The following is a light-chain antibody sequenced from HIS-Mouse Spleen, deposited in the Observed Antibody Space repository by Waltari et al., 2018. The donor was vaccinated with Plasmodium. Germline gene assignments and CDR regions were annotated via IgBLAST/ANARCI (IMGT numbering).Light chain of an antibody. CDR3: QQYNNWSFT. J-gene: IGKJ3*01. CDR1: QSVSSN. CDR2: GAS. V-gene: IGKV3-15*01. Sequence: EIVLTQSPATLSVSTGERATLSCRASQSVSSNLAWYQQKPCQAPRLLIYGASTRATGIPARCSGSGSGTEFTLTISSLQSEDFAVYYCQQYNNWSFTFGPGTKVDIK.